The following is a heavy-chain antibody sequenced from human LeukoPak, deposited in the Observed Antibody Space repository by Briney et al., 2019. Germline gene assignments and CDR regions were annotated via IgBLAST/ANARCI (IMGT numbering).Heavy chain of an antibody. D-gene: IGHD3-10*01. J-gene: IGHJ4*02. CDR3: ARDYYYGSGSLENDY. CDR2: ISSSSSYI. CDR1: GFIFSSYS. V-gene: IGHV3-21*01. Sequence: PGGSLRLSCAASGFIFSSYSMNWVRQAPGKGLEWVSSISSSSSYIYYADSVKGRFTISRDNVKNSLYLQMSSLRAEDTAVYYCARDYYYGSGSLENDYWGQGTLVTVSS.